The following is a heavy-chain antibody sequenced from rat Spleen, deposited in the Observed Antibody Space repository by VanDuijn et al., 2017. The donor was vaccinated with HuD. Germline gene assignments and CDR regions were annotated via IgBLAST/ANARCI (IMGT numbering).Heavy chain of an antibody. V-gene: IGHV5-20*01. Sequence: EVQLVESGGGLVQPGRSLKLSCAASGFIFSDYHLAWVRQAPTKGLEWVASIDYDGDSTYYRDSVKGRFSISRDNAKSSLYLQMDSLQTEDIATYYCTREEDNSYYFDYWGQGVMVTVSS. D-gene: IGHD1-10*01. CDR2: IDYDGDST. CDR3: TREEDNSYYFDY. CDR1: GFIFSDYH. J-gene: IGHJ2*01.